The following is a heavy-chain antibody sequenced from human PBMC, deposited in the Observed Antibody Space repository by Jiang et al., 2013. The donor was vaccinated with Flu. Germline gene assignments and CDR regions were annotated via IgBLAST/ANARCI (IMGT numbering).Heavy chain of an antibody. V-gene: IGHV1-69*01. J-gene: IGHJ4*02. CDR3: AREDDSSGYPTRLDY. Sequence: FSSYAISWVRQAPGQGLEWMGGIIPIFGTANYAQKFQGRVTITADESTSTAYMELSSLRSEDTAVYYCAREDDSSGYPTRLDYWGQGTLVTVSS. D-gene: IGHD3-22*01. CDR2: IIPIFGTA. CDR1: FSSYA.